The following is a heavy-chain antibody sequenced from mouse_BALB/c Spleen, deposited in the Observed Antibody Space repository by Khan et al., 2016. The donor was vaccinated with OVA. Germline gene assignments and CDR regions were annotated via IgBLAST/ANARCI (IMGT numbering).Heavy chain of an antibody. CDR1: GYSITSGCY. J-gene: IGHJ2*01. CDR3: ASDETAPYYLDY. CDR2: ISYDGLN. V-gene: IGHV3-6*02. D-gene: IGHD4-1*01. Sequence: EVQLQESGPGLVKPSQSLSLTCSVTGYSITSGCYWNWIRQFPGNKLEWMGYISYDGLNNYNPSLINRISITRDTSKNQFFLKLNSVTAEDTATYYCASDETAPYYLDYWGQGTTLTVSS.